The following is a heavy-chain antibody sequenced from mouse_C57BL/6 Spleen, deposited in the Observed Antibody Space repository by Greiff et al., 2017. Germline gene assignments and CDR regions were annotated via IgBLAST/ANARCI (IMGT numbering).Heavy chain of an antibody. J-gene: IGHJ1*03. Sequence: VQLQQSGAELVKPGASVKLSCTASGFNIKDYYMHWVKQRTEQGLEWIGRIDPEDGETKYAPKFQGKATITADITSNRAYLQLSSLTSEDTAVYYCARRNRDGGGYFDVWGTGTTVTVSS. CDR1: GFNIKDYY. V-gene: IGHV14-2*01. D-gene: IGHD2-14*01. CDR3: ARRNRDGGGYFDV. CDR2: IDPEDGET.